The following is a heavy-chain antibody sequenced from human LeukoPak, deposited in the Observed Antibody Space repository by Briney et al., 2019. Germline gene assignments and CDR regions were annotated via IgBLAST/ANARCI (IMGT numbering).Heavy chain of an antibody. V-gene: IGHV4-59*01. CDR2: IYYSGST. CDR1: GGSISSYY. Sequence: SETLSLTCTVSGGSISSYYWSWIRQPPGKGLEWIGYIYYSGSTNYNPSLKSRVTTSVDTSKNQFSLKLSSVTAADTAVYYCAREPQSGWFDPWGQGTLVTVSS. J-gene: IGHJ5*02. CDR3: AREPQSGWFDP.